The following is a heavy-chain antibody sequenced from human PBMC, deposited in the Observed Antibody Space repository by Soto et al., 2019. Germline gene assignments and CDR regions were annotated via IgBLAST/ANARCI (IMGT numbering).Heavy chain of an antibody. CDR3: ARDAIYNSYGTYFDY. CDR2: INPNSGGT. CDR1: GYTFTVYY. V-gene: IGHV1-2*04. D-gene: IGHD3-16*01. Sequence: ASVKVSCKASGYTFTVYYVHCVLQSPLQGLEWMGWINPNSGGTNYAQKFQGWVTLTRDTSITTAYMELSRLTSDDTAVYYCARDAIYNSYGTYFDYWGQGSLVTVSS. J-gene: IGHJ4*02.